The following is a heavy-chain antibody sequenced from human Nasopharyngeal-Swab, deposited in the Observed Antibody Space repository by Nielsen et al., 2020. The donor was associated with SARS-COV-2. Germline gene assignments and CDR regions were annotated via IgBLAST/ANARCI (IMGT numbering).Heavy chain of an antibody. D-gene: IGHD6-19*01. CDR3: ARDQFSASSGWDY. V-gene: IGHV3-7*01. J-gene: IGHJ4*02. Sequence: GSLRLSCAASGFTFSSYWMSWVRQAPGKGLEWVANIKQDGSEKYYVDSVKGRFTISRDNAKNSLYLQMNSLRAEDTAVYYCARDQFSASSGWDYWGQGTLVTVSS. CDR1: GFTFSSYW. CDR2: IKQDGSEK.